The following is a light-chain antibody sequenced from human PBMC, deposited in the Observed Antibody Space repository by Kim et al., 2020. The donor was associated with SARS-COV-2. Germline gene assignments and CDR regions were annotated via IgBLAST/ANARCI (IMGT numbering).Light chain of an antibody. Sequence: TAVGDRVTITCRASQSISSWLAWYQQKPGKAPKLLIYKASSLESGVPSRFSGSGSGTEFTLTISSLQPDDFATYYCQQYNSYPYTFGGGTKVDIK. CDR3: QQYNSYPYT. V-gene: IGKV1-5*03. CDR1: QSISSW. CDR2: KAS. J-gene: IGKJ4*01.